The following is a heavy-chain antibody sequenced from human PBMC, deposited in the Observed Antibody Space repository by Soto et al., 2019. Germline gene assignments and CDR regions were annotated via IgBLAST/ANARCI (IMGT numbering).Heavy chain of an antibody. Sequence: SETLSLTCTVSGGSISSGGYYWSWIRQHPGKGLEWIGYIYYSGSTYYNPSLKSRVTISVDTSKNQFSLKLSSVTAADTAVYYCARDRFAGDDILTGYPDYYYYGKDVWGQGTTVTVSS. V-gene: IGHV4-31*03. CDR3: ARDRFAGDDILTGYPDYYYYGKDV. D-gene: IGHD3-9*01. J-gene: IGHJ6*02. CDR2: IYYSGST. CDR1: GGSISSGGYY.